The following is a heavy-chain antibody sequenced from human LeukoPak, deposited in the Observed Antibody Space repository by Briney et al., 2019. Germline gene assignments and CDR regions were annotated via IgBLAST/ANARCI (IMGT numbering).Heavy chain of an antibody. V-gene: IGHV3-33*01. CDR3: ARERGYSYGLPRDAFDI. CDR2: IWYDGSNK. Sequence: GRSLRLSCAASGFTFSSYGMHWVRQAPGKGLEWVAVIWYDGSNKYYADSMKGRFTISRDNSKNTLYLQMNSLRAEDTAVYYCARERGYSYGLPRDAFDIWGQGTMVTVSS. J-gene: IGHJ3*02. D-gene: IGHD5-18*01. CDR1: GFTFSSYG.